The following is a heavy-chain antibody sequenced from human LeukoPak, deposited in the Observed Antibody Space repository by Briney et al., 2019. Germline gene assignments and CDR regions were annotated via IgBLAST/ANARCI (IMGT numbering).Heavy chain of an antibody. V-gene: IGHV3-23*01. CDR1: GFTFSSYA. Sequence: GGSLRLSCAASGFTFSSYAMSWVRQAPGKGLEWVSLIIGSSGATFYADSVKGRFTISRDHSKNTLYLQMNSLRAEDAAVYYCAKAGSGWYYSFDSWGQGTLVTVSS. CDR3: AKAGSGWYYSFDS. J-gene: IGHJ4*02. CDR2: IIGSSGAT. D-gene: IGHD6-19*01.